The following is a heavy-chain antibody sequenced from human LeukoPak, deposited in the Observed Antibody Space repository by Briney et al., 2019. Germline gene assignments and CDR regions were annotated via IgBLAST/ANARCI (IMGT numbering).Heavy chain of an antibody. J-gene: IGHJ4*02. CDR3: AGPLQQLAGVFDY. D-gene: IGHD6-13*01. CDR2: ISSSSSYI. Sequence: GGSLRLSCAVSGFTFSSYSMNWVRQAPGKGLEWVSSISSSSSYIYYADSVKGRFTISRDNAKNSLYLQMNSLRAEDTAVYYCAGPLQQLAGVFDYWGQGTLVTVSS. CDR1: GFTFSSYS. V-gene: IGHV3-21*01.